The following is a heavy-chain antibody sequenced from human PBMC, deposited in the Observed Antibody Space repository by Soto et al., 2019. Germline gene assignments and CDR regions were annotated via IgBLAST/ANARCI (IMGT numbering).Heavy chain of an antibody. Sequence: ASVKVSCKASGYTFTSYYMHWVRQAPGQGLEWMGIINPSGGSTSYARKFQGRVTMTRDTSTSTVYMELSSLRSEDTAVYYCARASFGVVLGYYYYGMDVWGQGTTVTVSS. V-gene: IGHV1-46*01. CDR1: GYTFTSYY. J-gene: IGHJ6*02. CDR3: ARASFGVVLGYYYYGMDV. CDR2: INPSGGST. D-gene: IGHD3-3*01.